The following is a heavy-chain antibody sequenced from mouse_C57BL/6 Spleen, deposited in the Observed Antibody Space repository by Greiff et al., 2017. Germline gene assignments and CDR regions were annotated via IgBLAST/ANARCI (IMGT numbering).Heavy chain of an antibody. D-gene: IGHD2-2*01. Sequence: EVKLMESGGGLVQPGGSLSLSCAASGFTFTDYYMSWVRQPPGKALEWLGFIRNKANGYTTEYSASVKGRFTISRDNSQSILYLQMNALRAEDSATYYCARFGYDFYYFDYWGQGTTLTVSS. CDR2: IRNKANGYTT. J-gene: IGHJ2*01. CDR3: ARFGYDFYYFDY. V-gene: IGHV7-3*01. CDR1: GFTFTDYY.